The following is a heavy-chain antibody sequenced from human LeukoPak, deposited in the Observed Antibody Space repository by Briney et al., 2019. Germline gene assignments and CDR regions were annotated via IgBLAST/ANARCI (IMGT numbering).Heavy chain of an antibody. D-gene: IGHD3-22*01. V-gene: IGHV4-34*01. Sequence: PSETLSLTCAVYGGSFSGYYWSWIRQPPGKGLEWIGEINHSGSTNYNPSLKSRVTISVDTSKNQFSLKLSSVTAADTAVYYCARGYMYYYDSSGYRTKSLDYWGQGTLVTASS. CDR3: ARGYMYYYDSSGYRTKSLDY. CDR1: GGSFSGYY. J-gene: IGHJ4*02. CDR2: INHSGST.